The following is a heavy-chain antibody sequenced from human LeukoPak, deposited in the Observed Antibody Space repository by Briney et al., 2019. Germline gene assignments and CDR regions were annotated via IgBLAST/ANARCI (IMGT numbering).Heavy chain of an antibody. J-gene: IGHJ3*02. D-gene: IGHD3-22*01. Sequence: ASVKVSCKASGYTFSSYGLSWVRQAPGQGLEWMGWISGFRDNTNYAQKFRGRVTMTTDTSTTTAYMELRSLNSDDTAVYYCARDFFSYDGTENNYEDTFDIWGQGTMVTVSS. CDR3: ARDFFSYDGTENNYEDTFDI. V-gene: IGHV1-18*01. CDR1: GYTFSSYG. CDR2: ISGFRDNT.